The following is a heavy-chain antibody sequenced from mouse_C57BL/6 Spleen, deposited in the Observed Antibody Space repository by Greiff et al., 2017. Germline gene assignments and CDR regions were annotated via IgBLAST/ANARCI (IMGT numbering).Heavy chain of an antibody. Sequence: EVQLVESGGGLVQSGRSLRLSCATSGFTFSDFYMEWVRQAPGKGLEWIAASRNKANDYTTEYSASVKGRFIVSRDTSQSILYLQMNALRAEDTAIYYCAREARDYYAMDYWGQGTSVTVSS. CDR1: GFTFSDFY. V-gene: IGHV7-1*01. CDR2: SRNKANDYTT. CDR3: AREARDYYAMDY. J-gene: IGHJ4*01.